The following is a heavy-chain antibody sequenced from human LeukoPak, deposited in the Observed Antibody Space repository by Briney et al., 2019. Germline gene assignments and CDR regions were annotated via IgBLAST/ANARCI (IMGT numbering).Heavy chain of an antibody. CDR3: ARRGGPGRSFDY. V-gene: IGHV4-61*08. Sequence: PSETLSLTCTVSGASVSSGGYYWSWLRQPPGKGLEWIGYIYYSGSTNYNPSLKSRVTISVDTSKNQFSLKVSSVTAADTAVYYCARRGGPGRSFDYWGQGTLVTVSS. CDR2: IYYSGST. CDR1: GASVSSGGYY. J-gene: IGHJ4*02. D-gene: IGHD3-10*01.